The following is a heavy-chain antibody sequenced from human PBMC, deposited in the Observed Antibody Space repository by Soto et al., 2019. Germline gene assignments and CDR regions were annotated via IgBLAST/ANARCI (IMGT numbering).Heavy chain of an antibody. Sequence: SETLSLTCSVSGDSISTVDYFWAWIRQPPGQALEYIGYIYKSATTYYNPSFESRVAISVDTSKSQFSLNVTSVTAADTAVYFCARGRYCLTGRCFPNWFDSWGQGALVTVSS. D-gene: IGHD7-27*01. V-gene: IGHV4-30-4*01. CDR1: GDSISTVDYF. CDR2: IYKSATT. J-gene: IGHJ5*01. CDR3: ARGRYCLTGRCFPNWFDS.